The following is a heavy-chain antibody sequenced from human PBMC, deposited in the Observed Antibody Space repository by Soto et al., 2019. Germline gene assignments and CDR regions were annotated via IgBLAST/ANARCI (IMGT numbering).Heavy chain of an antibody. CDR1: GGSVSSGSYY. J-gene: IGHJ4*02. D-gene: IGHD5-18*01. CDR3: ARISGYSYGLPPYFDY. Sequence: QVQLQESGPGLVKPSETLSLTCTVSGGSVSSGSYYWSWIRQPPGKGLEWIGYIYYSGSTNYNPSLMSRVTMSVDTSKNPFSLKLSSVTAADTAVYYCARISGYSYGLPPYFDYWGQGPRVTVSS. CDR2: IYYSGST. V-gene: IGHV4-61*01.